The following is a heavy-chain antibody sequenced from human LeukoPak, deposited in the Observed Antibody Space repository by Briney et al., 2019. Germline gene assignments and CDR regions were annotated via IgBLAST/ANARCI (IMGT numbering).Heavy chain of an antibody. Sequence: ASVKVSCKTSGYIFTSFDINWVRHTTGHGPEWMGWVNCDNENTRYARKFQGRVAITRDTSTRTVYLELNNLSSDDTAMYYCTRGPFLNGNAYNWFDPWGQGTLVTVSS. J-gene: IGHJ5*02. V-gene: IGHV1-8*03. CDR1: GYIFTSFD. CDR2: VNCDNENT. CDR3: TRGPFLNGNAYNWFDP. D-gene: IGHD1-20*01.